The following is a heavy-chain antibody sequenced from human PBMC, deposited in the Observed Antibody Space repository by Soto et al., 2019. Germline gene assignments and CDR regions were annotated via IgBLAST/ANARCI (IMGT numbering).Heavy chain of an antibody. CDR1: GFTFSSYA. J-gene: IGHJ4*02. Sequence: PGGSLRLSCGGSGFTFSSYAMHWVRQAPGKGLEWAAARSYDGNTKYHADSVRGRFTVSRDNSRNTLYLQMNSLRPEDTAVYYCLRAVVITTLLDYWGQGTLVTVSS. CDR3: LRAVVITTLLDY. V-gene: IGHV3-30-3*01. CDR2: RSYDGNTK. D-gene: IGHD3-22*01.